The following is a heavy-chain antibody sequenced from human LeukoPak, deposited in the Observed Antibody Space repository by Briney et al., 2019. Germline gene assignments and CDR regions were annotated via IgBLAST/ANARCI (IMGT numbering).Heavy chain of an antibody. Sequence: SETLSLTCTVSGGSISSGSYYWSWIRQPAGKGLEWIGRIYTSGSTNYNPSLKSRVTISVDTSKNQFSLKLSSVTAADTAVYYCAREYSSSWYVFGGFDYWGQGTLVTVSS. J-gene: IGHJ4*02. V-gene: IGHV4-61*02. CDR2: IYTSGST. D-gene: IGHD6-13*01. CDR3: AREYSSSWYVFGGFDY. CDR1: GGSISSGSYY.